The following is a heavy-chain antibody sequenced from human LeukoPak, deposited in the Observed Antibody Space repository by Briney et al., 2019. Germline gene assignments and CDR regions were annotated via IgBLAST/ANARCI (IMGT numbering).Heavy chain of an antibody. CDR3: ARDGDYDSSGYSDY. CDR1: GFSFSSYA. Sequence: PGGSLRLSCAASGFSFSSYAMHWVRQAPGKGLEWVAVISYDGSNKYYADSVKGRFTISRDNSKNTLYLQMNSLRAEDTAVYYCARDGDYDSSGYSDYWGQGTLVTVSS. J-gene: IGHJ4*02. V-gene: IGHV3-30-3*01. CDR2: ISYDGSNK. D-gene: IGHD3-22*01.